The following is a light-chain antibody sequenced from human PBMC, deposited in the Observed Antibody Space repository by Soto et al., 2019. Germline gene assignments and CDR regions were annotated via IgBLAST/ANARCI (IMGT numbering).Light chain of an antibody. Sequence: EIVLTQSPGTLSLFPGERATLSCRASQSIRSSYLAWYQQKPGQAPRLLIYGASSRATGIPDRFSGSGSGTDFTLTIGGLEPEDFAVYYCQQYGSSITFGQGTRLEI. J-gene: IGKJ5*01. CDR1: QSIRSSY. CDR2: GAS. CDR3: QQYGSSIT. V-gene: IGKV3-20*01.